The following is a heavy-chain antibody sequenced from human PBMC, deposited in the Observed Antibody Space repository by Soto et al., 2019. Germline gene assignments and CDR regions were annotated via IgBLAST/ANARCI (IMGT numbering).Heavy chain of an antibody. V-gene: IGHV1-18*01. Sequence: GASVKVSCKASGYTFTSYGISWVRQAPGQGLEWMGWISAYNGNTNYAQKLQGRVTMTTDTSTSTAYMELRSLRSDDTAVYYCARDNTAFFGVVLHYYYGMDVWGQGTTVTVSS. J-gene: IGHJ6*02. D-gene: IGHD3-3*01. CDR2: ISAYNGNT. CDR3: ARDNTAFFGVVLHYYYGMDV. CDR1: GYTFTSYG.